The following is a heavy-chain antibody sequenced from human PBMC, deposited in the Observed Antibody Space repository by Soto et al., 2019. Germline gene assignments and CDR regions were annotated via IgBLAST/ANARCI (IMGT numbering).Heavy chain of an antibody. CDR2: IYPGDSET. Sequence: VASLKISCQCSGYTFSNFWIAWVRQLPGKGLEYMGIIYPGDSETRYSPSFHGKVTISADRSIGTAYLQWSSLEASDSAFYFWARRPRSSPYFDYRGQAALVTVSS. CDR3: ARRPRSSPYFDY. D-gene: IGHD6-13*01. J-gene: IGHJ4*02. CDR1: GYTFSNFW. V-gene: IGHV5-51*01.